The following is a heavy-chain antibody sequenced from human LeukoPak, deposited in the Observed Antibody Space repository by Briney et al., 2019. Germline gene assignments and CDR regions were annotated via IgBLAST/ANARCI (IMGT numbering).Heavy chain of an antibody. J-gene: IGHJ4*02. CDR1: GGSISSYY. Sequence: PSETLSLTCTVSGGSISSYYWSWIRQPPGKGLEWIGYIYYSGSTSYNPSLKSRVTISVDTSKNQFSLKLSSVTAADTAVYYCARAHIAAAGTFDYWGQGTLVTVSS. CDR3: ARAHIAAAGTFDY. CDR2: IYYSGST. V-gene: IGHV4-59*01. D-gene: IGHD6-13*01.